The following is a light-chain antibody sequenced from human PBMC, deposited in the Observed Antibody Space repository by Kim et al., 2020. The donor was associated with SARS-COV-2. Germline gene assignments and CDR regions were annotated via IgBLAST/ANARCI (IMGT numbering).Light chain of an antibody. J-gene: IGLJ2*01. V-gene: IGLV6-57*02. CDR2: NDH. CDR3: QSYDSGYVV. Sequence: GESPAHSSSSTGGCGTLNVQYDYQQQPSAVPTSVFVNDHQSPRGAPRPFGSSGDTSDNAASLTISGLRAEEEADYYCQSYDSGYVVFGGGTQLTVL. CDR1: GGCGTLNV.